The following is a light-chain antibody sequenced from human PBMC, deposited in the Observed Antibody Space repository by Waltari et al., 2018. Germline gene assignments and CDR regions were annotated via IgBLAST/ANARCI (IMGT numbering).Light chain of an antibody. Sequence: TVVTLSPATLSVSPGERATLSCRTSQTIGFSLAWYQQKPGQAPRLLIYHASTRATGIPDRFSGSGSESDFTLTISSLQSEDVAVYYCQQYNNWPPGTFGQGTKVEI. V-gene: IGKV3-15*01. CDR1: QTIGFS. CDR2: HAS. CDR3: QQYNNWPPGT. J-gene: IGKJ1*01.